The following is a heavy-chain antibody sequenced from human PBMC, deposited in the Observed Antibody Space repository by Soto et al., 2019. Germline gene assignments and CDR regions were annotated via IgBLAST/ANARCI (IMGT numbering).Heavy chain of an antibody. J-gene: IGHJ5*01. D-gene: IGHD1-26*01. Sequence: GGSLRISCAASGFTFSTHAMPWVRQAPGKGLEWVAVLSYDGGSKYDTDSVKGRFTFSRDNSKNTLYLQMNRLRPEDTAVYYCARDFPNEGYSETYRASKWFDSWGQGILVTVSS. CDR1: GFTFSTHA. CDR2: LSYDGGSK. CDR3: ARDFPNEGYSETYRASKWFDS. V-gene: IGHV3-30-3*01.